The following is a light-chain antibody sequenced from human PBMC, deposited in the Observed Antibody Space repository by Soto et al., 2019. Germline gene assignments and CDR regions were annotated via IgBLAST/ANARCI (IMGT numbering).Light chain of an antibody. CDR2: GAS. V-gene: IGKV3-20*01. J-gene: IGKJ1*01. Sequence: EIVLTQSPGTLSLSPGERATLSCRASQSVSSSYLAWYQQKPGQAPRLLLYGASSRATGIPDRFSGSGSGPDFTLTISRLEPEDFAVYYCQQYGSSPWTFGQGTKGEI. CDR1: QSVSSSY. CDR3: QQYGSSPWT.